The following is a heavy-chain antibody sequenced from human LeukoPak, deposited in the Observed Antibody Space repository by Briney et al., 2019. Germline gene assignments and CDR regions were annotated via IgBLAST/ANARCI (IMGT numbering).Heavy chain of an antibody. D-gene: IGHD6-13*01. CDR2: ISYDVINK. Sequence: SGGSLRLFWGASGFTFSSYGIHWVRQAPGKGLEWVAVISYDVINKFYAGSVKGRFTISRDNSKNTLYLQMNSLRAEDTAVYYCTKDPEIAAADVYNFDHWGQGTLVTVSS. J-gene: IGHJ4*02. V-gene: IGHV3-30*18. CDR3: TKDPEIAAADVYNFDH. CDR1: GFTFSSYG.